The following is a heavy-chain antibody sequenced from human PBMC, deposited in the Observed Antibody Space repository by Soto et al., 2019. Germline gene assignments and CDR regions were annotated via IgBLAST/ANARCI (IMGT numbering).Heavy chain of an antibody. Sequence: QVQLVESGGGVVQPGKSLRLSCAASGFTFSTYGMHWVRQAPGKGLEWVAVIWYDGSNKYYADSVKGRFTISRDNSRDTLYLQMNSLRAADTAVYYCARAVGPFDYWGQGTLVTVSS. V-gene: IGHV3-33*01. CDR2: IWYDGSNK. CDR3: ARAVGPFDY. J-gene: IGHJ4*02. CDR1: GFTFSTYG.